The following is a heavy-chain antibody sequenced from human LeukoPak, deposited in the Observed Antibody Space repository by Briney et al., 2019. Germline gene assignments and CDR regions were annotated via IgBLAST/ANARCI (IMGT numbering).Heavy chain of an antibody. Sequence: QPGGSLSLSCAASGFTFSSYWMSWVRQAPGKGLEWVANIKQDGSEKYYVDSVKGRFTISRDNAKNSLYLQMNSLRAEDTAVYYCAREVRGSYGPQAFDIWGQGTMVTVSS. CDR3: AREVRGSYGPQAFDI. D-gene: IGHD5-18*01. CDR2: IKQDGSEK. CDR1: GFTFSSYW. V-gene: IGHV3-7*01. J-gene: IGHJ3*02.